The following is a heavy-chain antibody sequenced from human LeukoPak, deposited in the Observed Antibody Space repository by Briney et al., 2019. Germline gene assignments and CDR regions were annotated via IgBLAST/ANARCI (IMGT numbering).Heavy chain of an antibody. CDR3: AGSSGASFFDY. D-gene: IGHD2-15*01. CDR2: IYYSGNT. V-gene: IGHV4-59*06. CDR1: GGSFSGCY. J-gene: IGHJ4*02. Sequence: SETLSLTCAVYGGSFSGCYWSWIRQPPGKGLEWIGYIYYSGNTYYNPSLKSRVTISVDTSKNQFSLKLSSVTAADTAVYYCAGSSGASFFDYWGQGTLVTVSS.